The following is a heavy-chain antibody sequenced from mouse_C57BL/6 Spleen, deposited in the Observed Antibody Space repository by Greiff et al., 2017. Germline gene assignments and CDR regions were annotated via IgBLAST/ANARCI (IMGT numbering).Heavy chain of an antibody. Sequence: EVQLQQSGAELVRPGASVKLSCTASGFNIKDYYMHWVKQRPEQGLEWIGRIDPEDGDTEYAPKFQGKATMTADTSSNTAYLQLSSLTSEDTAVYYCTGYYDGYYYFDYWGQGTTLTVSS. D-gene: IGHD2-3*01. CDR3: TGYYDGYYYFDY. J-gene: IGHJ2*01. CDR1: GFNIKDYY. CDR2: IDPEDGDT. V-gene: IGHV14-1*01.